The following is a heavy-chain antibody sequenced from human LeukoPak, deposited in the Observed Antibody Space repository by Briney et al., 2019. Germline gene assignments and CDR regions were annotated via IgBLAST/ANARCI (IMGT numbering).Heavy chain of an antibody. CDR2: IIPIFGTA. CDR3: ARAKAQITLGYCSGGSCYSNWFDP. Sequence: SVKVSXKASGGTFSSYAISWVRQAPGQGLEWMGGIIPIFGTANYAQKFQGRVTITADESTSTAYMELSSLRSEDTAVYYCARAKAQITLGYCSGGSCYSNWFDPWGQGTLVTVSS. J-gene: IGHJ5*02. V-gene: IGHV1-69*13. D-gene: IGHD2-15*01. CDR1: GGTFSSYA.